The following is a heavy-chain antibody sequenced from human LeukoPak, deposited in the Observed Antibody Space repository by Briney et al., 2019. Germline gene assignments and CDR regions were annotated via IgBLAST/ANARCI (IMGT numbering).Heavy chain of an antibody. D-gene: IGHD3-10*01. CDR3: TRDSLAPPQGES. V-gene: IGHV3-53*01. J-gene: IGHJ5*02. CDR1: GFTFSNTW. Sequence: PSGGSLRLSCAASGFTFSNTWMSWVRQAPGKGLEWVSVIYSDGNTYYPDSVKGRFTISRDNSKNTLYLQMSSLRAEDTAVYYCTRDSLAPPQGESWGQGTLVTVSS. CDR2: IYSDGNT.